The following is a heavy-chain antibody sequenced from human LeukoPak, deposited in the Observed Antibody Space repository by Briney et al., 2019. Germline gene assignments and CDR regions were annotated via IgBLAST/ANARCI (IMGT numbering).Heavy chain of an antibody. CDR2: MHLGGST. V-gene: IGHV4-39*01. CDR3: ARGITTFGVAGYYFDY. J-gene: IGHJ4*02. Sequence: SETLSLTCTVSGDSIISSDYYWGWVRQSPGRGLEWIGSMHLGGSTYHNPSLKSRATIFVDTSENQFSLNLNSVTAADTAVYHCARGITTFGVAGYYFDYWGQGALLTVSS. CDR1: GDSIISSDYY. D-gene: IGHD3-3*01.